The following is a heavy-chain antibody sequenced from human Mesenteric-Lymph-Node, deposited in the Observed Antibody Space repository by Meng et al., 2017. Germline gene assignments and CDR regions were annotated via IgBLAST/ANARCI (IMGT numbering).Heavy chain of an antibody. V-gene: IGHV6-1*01. Sequence: HVPLRPSGPGLVKPSHTLSLPCSLARDRVASNSAAWNWIRQAPSGGLEWLGRTYYRSKYYNDYALSVKSRITINPDTSKNQFSLQLNSVTPEDTAIYYCARDWGDVRGGFDFWGQGTLVTVSS. CDR1: RDRVASNSAA. D-gene: IGHD3-10*02. J-gene: IGHJ4*02. CDR2: TYYRSKYYN. CDR3: ARDWGDVRGGFDF.